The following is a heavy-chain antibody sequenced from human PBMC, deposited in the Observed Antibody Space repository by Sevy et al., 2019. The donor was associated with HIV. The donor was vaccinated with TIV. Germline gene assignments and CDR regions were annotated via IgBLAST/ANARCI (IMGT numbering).Heavy chain of an antibody. CDR1: GFDFANAW. CDR3: STDDLISY. V-gene: IGHV3-15*07. Sequence: GGSLRLSCTASGFDFANAWKNWVRQAPGKGLEWVGHIKSITDGGAADYAAPVKGRFTISRHDSKNTLYLHMNSLKAEDTAVYYCSTDDLISYWGRGTLVTVSS. CDR2: IKSITDGGAA. J-gene: IGHJ4*02.